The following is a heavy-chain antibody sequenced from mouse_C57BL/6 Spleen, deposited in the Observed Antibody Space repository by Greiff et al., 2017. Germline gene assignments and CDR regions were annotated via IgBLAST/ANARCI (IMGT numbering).Heavy chain of an antibody. J-gene: IGHJ2*01. D-gene: IGHD2-3*01. V-gene: IGHV10-3*01. CDR2: IRSKSSNYET. CDR3: VRERDGYYLDYFGY. Sequence: DVKLVESGGGLVQPKGSLKLSCAASGFTFNTYAMHWVRQAPGKGLEWVARIRSKSSNYETYYADSVKDRFTISRDDSQSMLYLQMNTLQTEDAAMDYCVRERDGYYLDYFGYWGKGTTLTVSS. CDR1: GFTFNTYA.